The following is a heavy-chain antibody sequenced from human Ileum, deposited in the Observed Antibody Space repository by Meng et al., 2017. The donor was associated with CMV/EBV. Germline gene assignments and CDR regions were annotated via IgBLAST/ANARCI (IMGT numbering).Heavy chain of an antibody. V-gene: IGHV3-30-3*01. CDR1: GFTFSIYA. J-gene: IGHJ6*02. CDR3: AGAGGLGSYYYGKDV. D-gene: IGHD1-26*01. CDR2: ISHDGSNK. Sequence: GESLKISCAASGFTFSIYAMHWVRQAPGKGLEWVAVISHDGSNKYYADSVKGRFTISRDNSKNTLYLQMNSLRAEDTAVYYCAGAGGLGSYYYGKDVWGQGTTVTVSS.